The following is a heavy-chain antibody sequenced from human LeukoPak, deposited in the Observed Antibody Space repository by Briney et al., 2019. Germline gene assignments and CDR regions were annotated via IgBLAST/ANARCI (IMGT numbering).Heavy chain of an antibody. CDR1: GGPISSHN. Sequence: SDTQSLTCTVSGGPISSHNWNWIRQPPGKGLEWIGDIYNSGSPNYNPSLKSRVTISVDTSKNQFSLKLSSVTAADTAVYYCARVDSSGYYTFFDYWGQGTLVTVSS. V-gene: IGHV4-59*11. D-gene: IGHD3-22*01. J-gene: IGHJ4*02. CDR3: ARVDSSGYYTFFDY. CDR2: IYNSGSP.